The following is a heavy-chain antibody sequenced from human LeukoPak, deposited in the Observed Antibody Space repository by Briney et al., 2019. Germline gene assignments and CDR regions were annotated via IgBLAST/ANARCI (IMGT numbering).Heavy chain of an antibody. V-gene: IGHV3-11*04. J-gene: IGHJ3*02. D-gene: IGHD1-1*01. CDR3: ARGGTIGTTSPLRAFDI. CDR1: GFTFSDYY. CDR2: ITGSGDIR. Sequence: PGGSLRLSCAASGFTFSDYYMSWIRLTPGKGLEWVSYITGSGDIRSYVDSVKGRFTISRDNAAKSLYLQMNSLRVEDSALYYCARGGTIGTTSPLRAFDIWGQGTMVSVSS.